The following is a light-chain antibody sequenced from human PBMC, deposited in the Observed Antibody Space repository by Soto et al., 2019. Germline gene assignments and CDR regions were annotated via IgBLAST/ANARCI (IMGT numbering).Light chain of an antibody. CDR3: NSYGGSNNWV. CDR1: SSDVGGYNY. CDR2: EVT. V-gene: IGLV2-8*01. Sequence: QSALTQPPSASGSPGQSVAISCTGTSSDVGGYNYVSWYQQYPGKAPKLLIYEVTKRPSGVPDRFSGSKSGNTASLTVSGLQAEDEADYYCNSYGGSNNWVFGGGTQLTVL. J-gene: IGLJ7*01.